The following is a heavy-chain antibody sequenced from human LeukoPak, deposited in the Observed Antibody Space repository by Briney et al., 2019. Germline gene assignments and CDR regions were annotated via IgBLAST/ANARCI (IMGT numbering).Heavy chain of an antibody. J-gene: IGHJ3*02. CDR3: ARDGTTVTTGNAFDI. CDR2: IKQDGSEK. D-gene: IGHD4-17*01. Sequence: GGSLRLSCAASGFTFSSYWMSWVRQAPGKGLEWVANIKQDGSEKYYVDSVKGRFTISRDNAKNSLYLQMNSPRAEDTAVYYCARDGTTVTTGNAFDIWGQGTMVTVSS. CDR1: GFTFSSYW. V-gene: IGHV3-7*03.